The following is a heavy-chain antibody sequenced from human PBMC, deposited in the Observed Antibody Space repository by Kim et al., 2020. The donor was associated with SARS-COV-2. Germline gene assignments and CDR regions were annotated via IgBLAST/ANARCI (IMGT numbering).Heavy chain of an antibody. V-gene: IGHV3-15*01. Sequence: GGTTDYAAPVKGRFTISRDDSKNTLYLQMNSLKTEDIAVYYCTDDQALDYWGQGTLVTVSS. CDR2: GGTT. CDR3: TDDQALDY. D-gene: IGHD1-1*01. J-gene: IGHJ4*02.